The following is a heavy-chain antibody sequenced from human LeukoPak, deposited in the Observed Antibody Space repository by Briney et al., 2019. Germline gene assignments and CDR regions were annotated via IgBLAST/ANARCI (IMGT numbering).Heavy chain of an antibody. CDR3: AKDGTYDFWSGYVDY. D-gene: IGHD3-3*01. CDR1: GFTFSSYT. CDR2: ISGNADTT. V-gene: IGHV3-23*01. J-gene: IGHJ4*02. Sequence: GGSLRLSCAASGFTFSSYTMIWVRQAPGKGLEWVSAISGNADTTSYADSVKGRFTISRDTSKNTLYLQMNSLRAEDTAVYYCAKDGTYDFWSGYVDYWGQGTLVTVSS.